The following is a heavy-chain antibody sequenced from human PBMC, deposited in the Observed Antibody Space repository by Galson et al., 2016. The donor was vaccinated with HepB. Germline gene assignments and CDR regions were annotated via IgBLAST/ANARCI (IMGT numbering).Heavy chain of an antibody. D-gene: IGHD1-26*01. J-gene: IGHJ5*02. CDR2: ITSGSGTR. V-gene: IGHV3-48*02. Sequence: APGKGLEWIAYITSGSGTRSYADSVKDRFTISRDNAENSLYLQMNSLTDEDTAVYYCTRDGKVGLDNWFDPWGQGTLVTVSS. CDR3: TRDGKVGLDNWFDP.